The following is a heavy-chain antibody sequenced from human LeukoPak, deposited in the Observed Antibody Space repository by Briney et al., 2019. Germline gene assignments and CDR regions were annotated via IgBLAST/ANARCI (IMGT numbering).Heavy chain of an antibody. CDR3: ARDLVLAGTGDAFDI. CDR2: ISAYNGNT. V-gene: IGHV1-18*01. D-gene: IGHD6-19*01. J-gene: IGHJ3*02. Sequence: ASVKVSCKASSYTFTSYGISWVRQAPGQGLEWMGWISAYNGNTNYAQKLQGRVTMTTDTSTSTAYMELRSLRSDDTAVYYCARDLVLAGTGDAFDIWGQGTMVTVSS. CDR1: SYTFTSYG.